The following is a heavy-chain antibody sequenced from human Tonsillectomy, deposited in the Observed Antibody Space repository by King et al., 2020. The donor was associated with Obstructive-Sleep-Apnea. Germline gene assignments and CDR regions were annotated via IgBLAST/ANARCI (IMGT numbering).Heavy chain of an antibody. D-gene: IGHD1-26*01. CDR2: IYSGGST. CDR3: ARDSSSYSGSYHLDY. CDR1: GFTVSSNY. Sequence: VQLGESGGGLVQPGGSLRLSCAASGFTVSSNYMSWVRQAPGKGLEWVSVIYSGGSTYYADSVKGRFTISRDNSKNTLYLQMNSLRAEDTDVYYCARDSSSYSGSYHLDYWGQGTLVTVSS. V-gene: IGHV3-66*01. J-gene: IGHJ4*02.